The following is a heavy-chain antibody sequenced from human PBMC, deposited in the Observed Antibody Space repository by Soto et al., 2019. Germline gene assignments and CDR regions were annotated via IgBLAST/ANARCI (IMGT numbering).Heavy chain of an antibody. CDR1: GGTFSSYA. V-gene: IGHV1-69*12. Sequence: QVQLVQSGAEVKKPGSSVKVSCKASGGTFSSYAISWVRQAPGQGLEWMGGIIPIFGTANYAQKFQGRVTITADESTSTAYMELSSLRSEDTAVYYCARDPYCGGDCYSYYYYGMDVWGQGTTVTVSS. D-gene: IGHD2-21*02. J-gene: IGHJ6*02. CDR2: IIPIFGTA. CDR3: ARDPYCGGDCYSYYYYGMDV.